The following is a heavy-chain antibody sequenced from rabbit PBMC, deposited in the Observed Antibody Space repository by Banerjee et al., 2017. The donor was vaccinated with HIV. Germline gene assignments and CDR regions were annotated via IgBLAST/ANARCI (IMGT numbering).Heavy chain of an antibody. J-gene: IGHJ4*01. CDR2: IYAGSSGST. V-gene: IGHV1S40*01. CDR1: GFSFSSSYY. D-gene: IGHD4-1*01. Sequence: QSLEESGGDLVKPGASLTLTCTASGFSFSSSYYMCWVRQAPGKGLEWIACIYAGSSGSTYYASWAKGRFTISKTSSTTVTLQMTSLTAADTATYFCARDPSFYSSGWGPNLWGPGTLVTVS. CDR3: ARDPSFYSSGWGPNL.